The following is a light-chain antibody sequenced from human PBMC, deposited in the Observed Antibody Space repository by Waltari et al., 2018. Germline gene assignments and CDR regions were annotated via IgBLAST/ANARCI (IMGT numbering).Light chain of an antibody. Sequence: EIVLTQSPGTLSLSPGERATLSCRASQSVGRALVWYQQKPGQAPRLLIYDTSTRAAGTPGRFSDSGFGTDFSLTISRLEPEDFAVYYCQKYERLPATFGQGTKVEIK. CDR1: QSVGRA. CDR3: QKYERLPAT. J-gene: IGKJ1*01. CDR2: DTS. V-gene: IGKV3-20*01.